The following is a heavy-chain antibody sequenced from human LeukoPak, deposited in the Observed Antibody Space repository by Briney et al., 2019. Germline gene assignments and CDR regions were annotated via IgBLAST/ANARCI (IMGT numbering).Heavy chain of an antibody. CDR3: ASPGYVLEPHYGMDV. Sequence: GGSLRLSCAASGFTFSSYSMNWVRQAPGKGLEWVSVIYSGGSTDYADSVKGRFTISRDNSKNTLYLQMNSLRAEDTAVYYCASPGYVLEPHYGMDVWGQGTTVTVSS. V-gene: IGHV3-53*01. D-gene: IGHD5-18*01. J-gene: IGHJ6*02. CDR2: IYSGGST. CDR1: GFTFSSYS.